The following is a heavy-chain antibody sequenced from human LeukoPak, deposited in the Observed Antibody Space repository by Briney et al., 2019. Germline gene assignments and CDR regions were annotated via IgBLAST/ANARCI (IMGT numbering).Heavy chain of an antibody. J-gene: IGHJ4*02. CDR1: GFTFSNLA. CDR3: ARIGAGSSRDY. D-gene: IGHD6-13*01. CDR2: IVGSSST. V-gene: IGHV3-21*01. Sequence: GGPLRLSCAASGFTFSNLAMTWVRQAPGKGLEWVSSIVGSSSTYYADSLKGRFTISRDNDKNSLYLQMNSLRAEDTAVYYCARIGAGSSRDYWGQGTLVTVSS.